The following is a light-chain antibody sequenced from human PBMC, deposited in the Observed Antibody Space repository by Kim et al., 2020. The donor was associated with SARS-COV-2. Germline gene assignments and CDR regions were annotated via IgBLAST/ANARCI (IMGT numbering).Light chain of an antibody. CDR1: QSLSGW. J-gene: IGKJ1*01. CDR2: KAS. CDR3: QQYNSYRT. Sequence: SASVGDRITIPCRASQSLSGWLAWYQQKPGKAPKLLIYKASSLESGVPSRFSGSGSGTEFTLTISSLQPDDFATYYCQQYNSYRTFGQGTKVDIK. V-gene: IGKV1-5*03.